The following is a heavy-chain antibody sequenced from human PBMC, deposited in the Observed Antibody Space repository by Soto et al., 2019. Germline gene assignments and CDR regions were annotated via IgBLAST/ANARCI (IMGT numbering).Heavy chain of an antibody. V-gene: IGHV3-48*02. CDR3: AREEGFVVVPAATFDY. CDR1: GFTFSSYS. J-gene: IGHJ4*02. Sequence: SLRLSCAASGFTFSSYSMNWVRQAPGKGLEWVSYISSSSSTIYYADSVKGRFTISRDNAKNSLYLQMNSLRDEDTAVYYCAREEGFVVVPAATFDYWGQGTLVTVSS. CDR2: ISSSSSTI. D-gene: IGHD2-2*01.